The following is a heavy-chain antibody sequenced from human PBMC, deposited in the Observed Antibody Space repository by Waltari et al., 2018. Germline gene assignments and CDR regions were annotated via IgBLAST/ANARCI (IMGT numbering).Heavy chain of an antibody. Sequence: QVQLVQSGAEAKKPGSSVKVSCKASGGTFSRNTISWVRQAPGQGLEWMGGIIPMIGAANYAQEFQGRVTITADESTTTAYMELTSLRSDDTAVFYCVTVRAARPYWGQGTLVTVSS. CDR1: GGTFSRNT. CDR3: VTVRAARPY. J-gene: IGHJ4*02. CDR2: IIPMIGAA. D-gene: IGHD6-6*01. V-gene: IGHV1-69*01.